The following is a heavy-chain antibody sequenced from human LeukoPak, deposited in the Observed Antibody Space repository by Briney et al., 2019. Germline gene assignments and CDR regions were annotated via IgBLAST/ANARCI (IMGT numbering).Heavy chain of an antibody. Sequence: SETLSLTCTVSGHSISSYYWSSIRQPPGKGLEWVGYIYYSGSTNYNPSLKSRVTISVDTSKNQFSLKLSSVTAADTAVYYCARVGHYDYVWGSYRYTTGPIDYWGQGTLVTVSS. J-gene: IGHJ4*02. CDR1: GHSISSYY. V-gene: IGHV4-59*01. CDR3: ARVGHYDYVWGSYRYTTGPIDY. D-gene: IGHD3-16*02. CDR2: IYYSGST.